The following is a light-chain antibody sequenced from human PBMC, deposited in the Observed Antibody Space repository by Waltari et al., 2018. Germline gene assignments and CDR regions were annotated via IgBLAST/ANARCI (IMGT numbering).Light chain of an antibody. CDR1: QNIVIY. Sequence: IQLTQSPSSLSASLGDRVTITCRASQNIVIYLNWYQQRPGKAPNVLISVASNLRSGVPSRFSGSGSGTVFTLTINNLQPEDFATYYCQQSYSIATFGQGTKLEMK. J-gene: IGKJ2*01. CDR3: QQSYSIAT. V-gene: IGKV1-39*01. CDR2: VAS.